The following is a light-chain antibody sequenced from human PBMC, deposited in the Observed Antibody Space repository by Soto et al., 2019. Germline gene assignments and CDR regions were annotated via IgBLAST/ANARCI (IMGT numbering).Light chain of an antibody. CDR1: QSVCGT. J-gene: IGKJ3*01. CDR2: GAS. Sequence: ELVMTQSPATLYGSPGERVTLSCRASQSVCGTLAWYQQKPGQGPRLLIYGASTRATGIPVRFSGSGSGTDFKLTSSSLQSEDFAVYYCQQYTKWPFTFGPGTKVDIK. V-gene: IGKV3-15*01. CDR3: QQYTKWPFT.